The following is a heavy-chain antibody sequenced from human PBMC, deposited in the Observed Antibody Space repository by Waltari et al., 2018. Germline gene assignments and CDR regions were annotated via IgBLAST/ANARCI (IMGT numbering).Heavy chain of an antibody. Sequence: EVQPVESGGGVVQPGGSLRLFCAASGFTCSSDWMHWVRNATGKGLVWVSSMNSDGSSTRYAYSVKGRFTISRDNAKNTLYLQMNSLRADDTAVYYCARGGRMTPVTNIDYWGQGTLVTVSS. CDR3: ARGGRMTPVTNIDY. CDR2: MNSDGSST. V-gene: IGHV3-74*01. D-gene: IGHD4-17*01. J-gene: IGHJ4*02. CDR1: GFTCSSDW.